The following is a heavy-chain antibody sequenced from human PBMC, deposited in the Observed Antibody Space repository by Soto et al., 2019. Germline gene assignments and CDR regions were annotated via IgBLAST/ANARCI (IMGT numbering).Heavy chain of an antibody. CDR1: GSPISSYY. CDR2: VYYTGTT. D-gene: IGHD4-17*01. V-gene: IGHV4-59*08. CDR3: ATLPHYGGPNAGF. J-gene: IGHJ4*01. Sequence: SETLSLTCSVSGSPISSYYWSWFRQPPGQGLEWLGYVYYTGTTTYNPSLKSRLTISLDTSKTQFSLKLTSMTAADTAVYYCATLPHYGGPNAGFWGHGILVTVSS.